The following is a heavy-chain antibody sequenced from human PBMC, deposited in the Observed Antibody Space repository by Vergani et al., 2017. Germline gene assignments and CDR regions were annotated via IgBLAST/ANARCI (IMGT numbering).Heavy chain of an antibody. Sequence: QVQLPQWGAGLLKPSETLSLTCAVYGGSFSGYYWSWIRQPPGKGLEWIGEINHSGSTNYNPSLKSRVTISVDTSKNQFSLKLSSVTAADTAVYYCARGYPLVVVTAILGWFDPWGQGTLVTVSS. V-gene: IGHV4-34*01. CDR2: INHSGST. D-gene: IGHD2-21*02. CDR3: ARGYPLVVVTAILGWFDP. J-gene: IGHJ5*02. CDR1: GGSFSGYY.